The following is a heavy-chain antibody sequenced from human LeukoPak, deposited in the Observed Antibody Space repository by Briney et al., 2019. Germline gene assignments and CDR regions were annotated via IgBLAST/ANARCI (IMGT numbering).Heavy chain of an antibody. J-gene: IGHJ5*02. CDR2: TYYRSTWYN. CDR3: ARRLTQYDCFDP. Sequence: SQTLSLTCAISGDSFSSNSVTWNWVRQSPSRGLEWLGRTYYRSTWYNDYAVSVRGRITVNPDTSKNQFSLHLNSVTPEDTAIYYCARRLTQYDCFDPWGQGILVTVTS. CDR1: GDSFSSNSVT. V-gene: IGHV6-1*01. D-gene: IGHD2-2*01.